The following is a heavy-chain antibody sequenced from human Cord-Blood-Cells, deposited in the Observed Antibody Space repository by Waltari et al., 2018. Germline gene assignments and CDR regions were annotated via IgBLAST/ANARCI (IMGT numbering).Heavy chain of an antibody. D-gene: IGHD3-9*01. V-gene: IGHV1-69*01. CDR2: ISPIFGTA. Sequence: QVQLVQSGAEVKKPGSSVKGSCKASGGTFSTYAISWVRQAPGQGLEGMGGISPIFGTANYAQKFQGRVTITADESTSTAYMELSSLRTEDTAVYYCARGEATFDWLLYYFDYWGQGTLVTVSS. CDR3: ARGEATFDWLLYYFDY. J-gene: IGHJ4*02. CDR1: GGTFSTYA.